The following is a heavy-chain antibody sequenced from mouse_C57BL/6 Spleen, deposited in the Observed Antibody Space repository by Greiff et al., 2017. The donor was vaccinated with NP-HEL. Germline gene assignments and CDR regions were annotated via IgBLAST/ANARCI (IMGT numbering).Heavy chain of an antibody. CDR1: GYTFTSYG. J-gene: IGHJ4*01. CDR2: IYPRSGNT. D-gene: IGHD1-1*01. CDR3: ARSVITTVVDYYAMDY. Sequence: QVQLKQSGAELARPGASVKLSCKASGYTFTSYGISWVKQRTGQGLEWIGEIYPRSGNTYYNEKFKGKATLTADKSSSTAYMELRSLTSEDSAVYFCARSVITTVVDYYAMDYWGQGTSVTVSS. V-gene: IGHV1-81*01.